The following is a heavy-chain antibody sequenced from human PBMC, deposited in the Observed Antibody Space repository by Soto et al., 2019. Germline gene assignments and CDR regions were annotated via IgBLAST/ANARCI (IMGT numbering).Heavy chain of an antibody. V-gene: IGHV3-21*01. J-gene: IGHJ4*02. CDR3: ARANVDTSVVNEYYFDY. D-gene: IGHD5-18*01. Sequence: LRLSCAVFGFTFSNYKMSWVRQAPGKGLEWVSSVSSTSGYIYYGDSVKGRFTISRDNAKNSLYLQMNSLRAEDTAVYYCARANVDTSVVNEYYFDYWGQGTLVTVS. CDR1: GFTFSNYK. CDR2: VSSTSGYI.